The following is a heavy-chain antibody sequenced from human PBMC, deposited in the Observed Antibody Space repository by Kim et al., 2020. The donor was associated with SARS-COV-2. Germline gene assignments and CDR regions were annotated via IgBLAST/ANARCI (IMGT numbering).Heavy chain of an antibody. CDR1: GGSFTTSFTTSY. CDR2: VNHDRIT. J-gene: IGHJ4*01. CDR3: ARGGGLLAYYFYS. V-gene: IGHV4-34*01. D-gene: IGHD2-21*02. Sequence: SETLSLTCGVYGGSFTTSFTTSYWTWIRQSPGKGLEWIGEVNHDRITNYNPSLESRVTISVDTSRNQFSLRLKSVTAADTAVYFCARGGGLLAYYFYSWG.